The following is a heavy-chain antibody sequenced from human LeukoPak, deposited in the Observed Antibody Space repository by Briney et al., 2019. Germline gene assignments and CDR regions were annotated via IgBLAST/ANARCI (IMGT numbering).Heavy chain of an antibody. CDR1: GFTFSSYA. D-gene: IGHD3-22*01. CDR3: ARAGYYDSSNFDY. V-gene: IGHV3-30-3*01. CDR2: ISYDGSNK. Sequence: GGSLRLSCAASGFTFSSYAMHWVRQAPGKGLGWVAVISYDGSNKYYADSVKGRFTISRDNSKNTLYLQMNSLRAEDTAVYYCARAGYYDSSNFDYWGQGTLVTVSS. J-gene: IGHJ4*02.